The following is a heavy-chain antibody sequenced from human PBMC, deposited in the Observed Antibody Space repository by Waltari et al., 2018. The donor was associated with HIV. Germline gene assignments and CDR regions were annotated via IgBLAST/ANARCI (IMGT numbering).Heavy chain of an antibody. CDR2: VYPGDSET. V-gene: IGHV5-51*01. J-gene: IGHJ4*02. CDR1: GYRVTTYL. CDR3: ARPGLAYCGGDCYYHF. D-gene: IGHD2-21*02. Sequence: VQLVQSGTEVKKPGESLTISCTASGYRVTTYLLAWVRQRPGKGLEWMGIVYPGDSETRYSPSFEGQVTISVDKSIATAYLQWSSLKASDSAVYYCARPGLAYCGGDCYYHFWGQGTLVSVSS.